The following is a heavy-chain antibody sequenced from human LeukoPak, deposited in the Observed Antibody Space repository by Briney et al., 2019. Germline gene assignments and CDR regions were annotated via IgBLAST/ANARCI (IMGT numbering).Heavy chain of an antibody. J-gene: IGHJ4*02. CDR3: ANSDTVLGN. CDR2: IDSDGSST. V-gene: IGHV3-74*01. D-gene: IGHD5-18*01. Sequence: PVGSLRLSCAASGFTFNGYWMHWVRQAPGKGLVWVSRIDSDGSSTTYADSVKGRFTISRDNAKNTLYLQMNSLRAEDTAVYYCANSDTVLGNWGQGTLVTVSS. CDR1: GFTFNGYW.